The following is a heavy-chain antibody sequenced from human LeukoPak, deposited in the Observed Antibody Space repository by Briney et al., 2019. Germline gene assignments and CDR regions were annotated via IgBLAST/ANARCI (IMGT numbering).Heavy chain of an antibody. D-gene: IGHD3-10*01. J-gene: IGHJ4*02. CDR1: GYTFTGYY. CDR3: ASFGDGYGSGSYAPFDF. CDR2: INPNSGGT. V-gene: IGHV1-2*02. Sequence: ASVKVSSKSSGYTFTGYYLHWVRQARGQGLEWMGLINPNSGGTKYAQKFQGRVTMTWDTSISTAYMELTGLRSDDTAVFYCASFGDGYGSGSYAPFDFWGQGTLVTVSS.